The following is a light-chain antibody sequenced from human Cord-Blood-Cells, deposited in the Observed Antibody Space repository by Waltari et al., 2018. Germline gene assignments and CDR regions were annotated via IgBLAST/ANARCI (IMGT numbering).Light chain of an antibody. J-gene: IGLJ2*01. Sequence: SYELTQPSSVSVSPGQTARITCSGDVLAKKYARWFQQKPGQAPVLVIYKDSGRPSGIPARFSGSSSGTTVTLTISGSQVEDEADYYCYSAADNNVVFGGGTKLTVL. CDR3: YSAADNNVV. V-gene: IGLV3-27*01. CDR1: VLAKKY. CDR2: KDS.